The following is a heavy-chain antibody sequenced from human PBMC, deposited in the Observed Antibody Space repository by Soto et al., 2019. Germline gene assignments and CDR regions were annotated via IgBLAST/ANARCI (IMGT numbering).Heavy chain of an antibody. CDR3: ARDRPYYYDSSGPRFDY. J-gene: IGHJ4*02. Sequence: PGESLKISCAASGFTFSSYGMNWVRQAPGKGLEWVSSISSSSSYIYYADSVKGRFTISRDNAKNSLYLQMNSLRAEDTAVYYCARDRPYYYDSSGPRFDYWGQGTLVTVSS. CDR1: GFTFSSYG. CDR2: ISSSSSYI. V-gene: IGHV3-21*01. D-gene: IGHD3-22*01.